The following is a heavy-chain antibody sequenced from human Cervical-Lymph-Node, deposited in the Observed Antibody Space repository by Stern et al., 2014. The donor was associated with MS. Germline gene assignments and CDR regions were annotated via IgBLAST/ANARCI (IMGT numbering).Heavy chain of an antibody. Sequence: VQLVESGADVKRPGASVTLSCKASGYSFTDYYIQWVRQAPGQGLEWMGMINPNDGDTGYAPRFQGRVTLTRDTSTNTAYIQLSSLRSDDTAVYFCARWGLHKPLDYWGQGTLVTVSS. V-gene: IGHV1-46*01. D-gene: IGHD2-21*02. CDR3: ARWGLHKPLDY. CDR2: INPNDGDT. CDR1: GYSFTDYY. J-gene: IGHJ4*02.